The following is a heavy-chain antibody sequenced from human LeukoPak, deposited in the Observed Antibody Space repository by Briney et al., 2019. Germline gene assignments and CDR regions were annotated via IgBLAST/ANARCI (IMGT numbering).Heavy chain of an antibody. J-gene: IGHJ4*02. CDR1: GFTFSNYW. Sequence: GGSLRLSCAASGFTFSNYWMHWVRQAPGKGLEWVSSISGSGENTYYADSVKGRFTISRDKSKNTLSLQMNSLRAEDTAVYYCAKGSVNYDILTGSYFDYWGQGTLVTVSS. D-gene: IGHD3-9*01. V-gene: IGHV3-23*01. CDR2: ISGSGENT. CDR3: AKGSVNYDILTGSYFDY.